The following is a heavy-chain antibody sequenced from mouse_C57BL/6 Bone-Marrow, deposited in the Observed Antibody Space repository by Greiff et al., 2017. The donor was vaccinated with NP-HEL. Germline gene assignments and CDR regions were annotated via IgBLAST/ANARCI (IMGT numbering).Heavy chain of an antibody. V-gene: IGHV3-6*01. CDR1: GYSITSGYY. J-gene: IGHJ1*03. D-gene: IGHD1-1*01. CDR2: ISYDGSN. Sequence: EVHLVESGPGLVKPSQSLSLTCSVTGYSITSGYYWNWIRQFPGNKLEWMGYISYDGSNNYNPSLKNRISITRDTSKNQFFLKLNSVTTEDTATYYCARDYYGSYWYFDVWGTGTTVTVSS. CDR3: ARDYYGSYWYFDV.